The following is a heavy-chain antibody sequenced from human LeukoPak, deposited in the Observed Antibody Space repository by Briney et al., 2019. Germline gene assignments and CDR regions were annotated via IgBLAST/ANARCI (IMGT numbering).Heavy chain of an antibody. CDR2: ISYDGSNK. J-gene: IGHJ4*02. D-gene: IGHD5-18*01. CDR1: GFTFSSYG. V-gene: IGHV3-30*18. Sequence: GGSLRLSCAASGFTFSSYGMHCVRQAPGTGREWVAVISYDGSNKYYADSVKGRFTISRDNSKNTLYLQMNSLRAEDTGVYYCAKGKLLRGYSYGLDYWGQGTLVTVSS. CDR3: AKGKLLRGYSYGLDY.